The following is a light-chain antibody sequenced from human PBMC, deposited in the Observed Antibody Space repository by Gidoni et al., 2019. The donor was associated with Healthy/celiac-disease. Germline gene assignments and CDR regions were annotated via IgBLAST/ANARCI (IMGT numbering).Light chain of an antibody. CDR1: QSISSY. J-gene: IGKJ2*01. CDR2: AAS. V-gene: IGKV1-39*01. Sequence: RVTITCRASQSISSYLNWYQQKPGKAPKLLIYAASSLQSGVPSRFSGSGSGTDFTLTISSLQPEDFATYYCQQSYSTPYTFXQXTKLXIK. CDR3: QQSYSTPYT.